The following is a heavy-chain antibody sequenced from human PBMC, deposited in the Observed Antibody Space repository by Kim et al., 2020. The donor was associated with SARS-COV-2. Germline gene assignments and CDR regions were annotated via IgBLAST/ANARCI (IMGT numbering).Heavy chain of an antibody. Sequence: SETLSLTCTVSGGSISSGGYYWSWIRQHPGKGLEWIGYIYYSGSTYYNPSLKSRVTISVDTSKNQFSLKLSSVTAADTAVYYCARITSSGYYPYYYYYGMDVWGQGTTVTVSS. J-gene: IGHJ6*02. CDR2: IYYSGST. CDR1: GGSISSGGYY. CDR3: ARITSSGYYPYYYYYGMDV. D-gene: IGHD3-22*01. V-gene: IGHV4-31*03.